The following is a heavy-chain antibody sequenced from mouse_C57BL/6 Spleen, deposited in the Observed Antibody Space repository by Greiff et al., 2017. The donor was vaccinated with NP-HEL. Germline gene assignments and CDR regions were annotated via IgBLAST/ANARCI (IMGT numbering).Heavy chain of an antibody. CDR3: ASDEYDGYCDV. CDR1: GYTFTDYY. V-gene: IGHV1-77*01. Sequence: QVHVKQSGAELVKPGASVKISCKASGYTFTDYYINWVKQRPGQGLEWIGKIGPGSGSTYYNAQFKGKATLTADKSSRTAYMQLSSLPSEDSAVYFGASDEYDGYCDVWGTGTTVTVSS. D-gene: IGHD2-4*01. CDR2: IGPGSGST. J-gene: IGHJ1*03.